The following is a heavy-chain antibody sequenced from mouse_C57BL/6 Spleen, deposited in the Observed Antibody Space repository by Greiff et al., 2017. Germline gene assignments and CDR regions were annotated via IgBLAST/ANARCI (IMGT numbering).Heavy chain of an antibody. Sequence: VKLQQPGTELVKPGASVKLSCKASGYTFTSYWMHWVKQRPGQGLEWIGNINPSNGGTNYNEKFKSKATLTVDKSSSTAYMQLSSLTSEDSAVYYCARSGANWLAWFAYWGQGTLVTVSA. V-gene: IGHV1-53*01. CDR1: GYTFTSYW. J-gene: IGHJ3*01. CDR3: ARSGANWLAWFAY. D-gene: IGHD4-1*01. CDR2: INPSNGGT.